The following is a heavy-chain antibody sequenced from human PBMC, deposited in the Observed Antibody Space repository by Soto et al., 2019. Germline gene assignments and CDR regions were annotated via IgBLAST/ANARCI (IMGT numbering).Heavy chain of an antibody. V-gene: IGHV4-39*01. Sequence: SGTLSLTCTVSGGSISGSPYHWGWIRQPPGKGLEWIGSIGDDKRVYYNPSLTGRATLFVDTSKNNLSLHVNSVTAADTAVYYCARHGRSTAILQLRHYAIDVWGQGTTVTVSS. J-gene: IGHJ6*02. CDR1: GGSISGSPYH. D-gene: IGHD1-1*01. CDR3: ARHGRSTAILQLRHYAIDV. CDR2: IGDDKRV.